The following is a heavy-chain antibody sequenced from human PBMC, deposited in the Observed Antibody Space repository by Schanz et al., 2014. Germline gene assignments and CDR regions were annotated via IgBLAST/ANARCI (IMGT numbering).Heavy chain of an antibody. V-gene: IGHV3-23*01. Sequence: DVQLLESGGGLVQPGESLRLSCAASGFTFTTYAMTWVRQAPGKGLEWVSNISPTGSSTYYADSVKARFTISRDNSKNTLYLQMNSLRAEDTAVYYCAKDVRPVANTVHFYYMDVWGQGTTVTVSS. CDR2: ISPTGSST. J-gene: IGHJ6*02. CDR1: GFTFTTYA. D-gene: IGHD6-19*01. CDR3: AKDVRPVANTVHFYYMDV.